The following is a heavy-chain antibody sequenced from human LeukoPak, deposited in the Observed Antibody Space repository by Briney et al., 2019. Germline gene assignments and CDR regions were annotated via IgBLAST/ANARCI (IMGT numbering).Heavy chain of an antibody. CDR1: GFTFSSYG. CDR3: ARDPSTIDYYYGMDV. V-gene: IGHV3-33*01. J-gene: IGHJ6*02. Sequence: GGSLRLSCAASGFTFSSYGMHWVRQAPGKGLEWVAVIWYDGSNKYYADSVKGRFTISRDKSKNTLYLQMNSLRAEDTAVYYCARDPSTIDYYYGMDVWGQGTTVTVSS. D-gene: IGHD2-2*01. CDR2: IWYDGSNK.